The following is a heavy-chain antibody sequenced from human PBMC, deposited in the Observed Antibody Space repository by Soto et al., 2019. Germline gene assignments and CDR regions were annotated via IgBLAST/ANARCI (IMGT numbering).Heavy chain of an antibody. CDR3: YAFDI. V-gene: IGHV4-30-2*01. CDR1: GGSISSGGYS. CDR2: MYHSGST. Sequence: PSETLSLTCAVSGGSISSGGYSWSWIRQPPGKGLEWIGYMYHSGSTYYNPSLKNTLYLQMNRLRVEDTAVYYCARAAYYDFWSGYAFDIWGQGTMVTVSS. D-gene: IGHD3-3*01. J-gene: IGHJ3*02.